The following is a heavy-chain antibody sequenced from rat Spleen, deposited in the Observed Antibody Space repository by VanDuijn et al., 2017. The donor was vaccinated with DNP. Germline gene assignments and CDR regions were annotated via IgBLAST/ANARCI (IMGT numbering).Heavy chain of an antibody. CDR2: INKDSSTI. J-gene: IGHJ2*01. Sequence: EVKLVESGGGLVQPGRSLKLSCAASGFNFNDYWMGWVRQAPGKGLEWIGTINKDSSTINYSPSLKDKFSISRDNAQNTLYLQMTKLGPEDTAIYYCVREELGVRDWGQGVMVTVSS. D-gene: IGHD4-3*01. V-gene: IGHV4-2*01. CDR3: VREELGVRD. CDR1: GFNFNDYW.